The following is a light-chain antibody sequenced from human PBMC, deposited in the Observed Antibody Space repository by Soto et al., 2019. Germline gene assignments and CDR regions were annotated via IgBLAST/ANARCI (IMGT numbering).Light chain of an antibody. CDR3: QQYNSYLWT. Sequence: DIQMTQSPSTLSASVGDRVTITCRASQSISSWLAWYQQKPGKAPNIMIYDASSLESGVQSRFSGSGYGTEFTLTISSLQPDDFATYYCQQYNSYLWTFGQGTKVEIK. CDR1: QSISSW. J-gene: IGKJ1*01. V-gene: IGKV1-5*01. CDR2: DAS.